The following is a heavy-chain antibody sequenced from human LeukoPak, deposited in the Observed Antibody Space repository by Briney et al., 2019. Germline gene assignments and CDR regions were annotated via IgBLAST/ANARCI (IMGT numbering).Heavy chain of an antibody. J-gene: IGHJ3*02. CDR3: ARSAKGGYDSFPKGAFDI. CDR1: GGSISPYY. CDR2: IYYSGST. Sequence: SETLSLTCTVSGGSISPYYWSWIRQPPGKGLEWIGYIYYSGSTNYNPSLKSRVTISLDTSKNQFSLQLSSVTAADTAVYYCARSAKGGYDSFPKGAFDIWGQGTMVTVSS. D-gene: IGHD3-3*01. V-gene: IGHV4-59*01.